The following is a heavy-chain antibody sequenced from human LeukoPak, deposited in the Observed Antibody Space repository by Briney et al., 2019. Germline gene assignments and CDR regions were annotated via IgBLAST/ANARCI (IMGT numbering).Heavy chain of an antibody. D-gene: IGHD3-10*01. V-gene: IGHV1-46*01. Sequence: GASVKVSCKASGYTFSSYYVHWVRQAPGQGLEWMGMIIPSDGFTSYAQKFQGRVTITADESTSTAYMELSSLRSEDTAVFYCARVSRFGDFSGHFDYWGQGSLVTVSS. CDR1: GYTFSSYY. J-gene: IGHJ4*02. CDR3: ARVSRFGDFSGHFDY. CDR2: IIPSDGFT.